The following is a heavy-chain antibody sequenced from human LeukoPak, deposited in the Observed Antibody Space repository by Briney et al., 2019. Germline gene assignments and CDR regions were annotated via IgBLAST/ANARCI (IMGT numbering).Heavy chain of an antibody. D-gene: IGHD3-10*01. J-gene: IGHJ5*01. CDR2: LHYSGST. CDR3: ARLVWLGESPGSWFDS. CDR1: GGSITSHF. V-gene: IGHV4-59*11. Sequence: PSETLSLTCSVSGGSITSHFWSWIRQPPGKGLEWIGYLHYSGSTNYNPSLKSRVTISQGKSKNQLFLKLNSVTAADTAVYYCARLVWLGESPGSWFDSWGQGTLVTVSS.